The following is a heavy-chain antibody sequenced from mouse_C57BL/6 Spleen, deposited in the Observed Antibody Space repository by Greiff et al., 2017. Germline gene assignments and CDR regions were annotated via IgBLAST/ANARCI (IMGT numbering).Heavy chain of an antibody. CDR2: IWSGGST. V-gene: IGHV2-2*01. CDR1: GFSLTSYG. CDR3: ATPGDDGYYVWFAY. D-gene: IGHD2-3*01. Sequence: VQLKQSGPGLVQPSQSLSITCTVSGFSLTSYGVHWVRQSPGKGLEWLGVIWSGGSTDYNAAFISRLSISKDNSKSQVFFKMNSLQADDTAIYYCATPGDDGYYVWFAYWGQGTLVTVSA. J-gene: IGHJ3*01.